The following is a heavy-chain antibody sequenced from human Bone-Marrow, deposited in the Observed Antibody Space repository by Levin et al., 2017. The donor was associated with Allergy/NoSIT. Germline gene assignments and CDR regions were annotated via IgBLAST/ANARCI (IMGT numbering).Heavy chain of an antibody. V-gene: IGHV1-69*13. D-gene: IGHD3-9*01. CDR1: GGTFSSYA. Sequence: PGASVKVSCKASGGTFSSYAISWVRQAPGQGLEWMGGIIPIFGTANYAQKFQGRVTITADESTSTAYMELSSLRSEDTAVYYCAARGTKYDIPVVDPKSLGDPVYYYYGMDVWGQGTTVTVSS. CDR3: AARGTKYDIPVVDPKSLGDPVYYYYGMDV. J-gene: IGHJ6*02. CDR2: IIPIFGTA.